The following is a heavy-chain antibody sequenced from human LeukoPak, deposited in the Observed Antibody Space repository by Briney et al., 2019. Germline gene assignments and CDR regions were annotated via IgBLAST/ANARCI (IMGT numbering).Heavy chain of an antibody. D-gene: IGHD2-8*01. Sequence: PSETLSLTCTVSGGSISSSSYYWGWIRQPPGKGLEWIGSIYYSGSTYYNPSLKSRVTISVDTSRNQFSLKLSSVTAADTAVYYCARRSRVDCTNGVCPYYYYYMDVWGKGTTVTVSS. CDR2: IYYSGST. V-gene: IGHV4-39*07. CDR1: GGSISSSSYY. CDR3: ARRSRVDCTNGVCPYYYYYMDV. J-gene: IGHJ6*03.